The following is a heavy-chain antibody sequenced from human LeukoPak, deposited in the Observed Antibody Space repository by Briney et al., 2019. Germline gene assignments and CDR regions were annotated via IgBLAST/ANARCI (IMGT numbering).Heavy chain of an antibody. CDR2: IKEDGSEK. D-gene: IGHD4-23*01. Sequence: GGSLRLSCEASGFTFDIFWMTWVRQAPGKGLESVAYIKEDGSEKYYVDSVKGRFTISRDNAKNSLYLQMNSLRAEDTGVYYCERDAGYGGNSDYWGQGTLVTVSS. J-gene: IGHJ4*02. CDR1: GFTFDIFW. CDR3: ERDAGYGGNSDY. V-gene: IGHV3-7*03.